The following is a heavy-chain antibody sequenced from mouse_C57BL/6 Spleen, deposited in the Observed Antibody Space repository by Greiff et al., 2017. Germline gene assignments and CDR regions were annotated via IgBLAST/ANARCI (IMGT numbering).Heavy chain of an antibody. V-gene: IGHV1-69*01. D-gene: IGHD2-3*01. CDR1: GYTFTSYW. J-gene: IGHJ4*01. CDR3: ARSDGYYGAMDY. CDR2: IDPSDSYT. Sequence: QVQLQQSGAELVMPGASVKLSCKASGYTFTSYWMHWVKQRPGPGLEWIGEIDPSDSYTNYTQKFKGKYTFTVDKSSSTAYMQLSSLTSDEASVDYCARSDGYYGAMDYWGQGTSVTVAS.